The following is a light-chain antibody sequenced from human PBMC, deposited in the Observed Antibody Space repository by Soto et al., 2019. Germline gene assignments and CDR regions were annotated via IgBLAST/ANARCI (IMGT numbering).Light chain of an antibody. CDR3: QQYYSYPGT. J-gene: IGKJ1*01. Sequence: AIRMTQSPSSFSASTGDRVTITCRASQVISSYLAWYQQKPGKAPKLLMYAASTLQSGVPSRFSGSGSGTDFTLTISCLQSEDFATYYCQQYYSYPGTFGQGTKVEIK. CDR1: QVISSY. CDR2: AAS. V-gene: IGKV1-8*01.